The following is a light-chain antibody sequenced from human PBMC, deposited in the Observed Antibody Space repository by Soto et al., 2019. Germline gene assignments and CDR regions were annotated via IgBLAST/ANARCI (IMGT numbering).Light chain of an antibody. CDR2: DVS. CDR1: SSDVGGYNY. V-gene: IGLV2-14*01. Sequence: QSALTQPASVSGSPGQSITISCTGTSSDVGGYNYVSWYQQHPGKAPKLMIYDVSNRPSGVSNRFSGSKSGNTASLTISGLQAEDEADYYCSSYTGSSTIVFGTG. CDR3: SSYTGSSTIV. J-gene: IGLJ1*01.